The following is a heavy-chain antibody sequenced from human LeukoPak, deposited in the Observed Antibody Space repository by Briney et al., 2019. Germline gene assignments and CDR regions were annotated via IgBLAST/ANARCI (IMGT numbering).Heavy chain of an antibody. J-gene: IGHJ4*02. CDR3: AKGRVWFGELYAFDY. V-gene: IGHV3-23*01. D-gene: IGHD3-10*01. Sequence: PGGSLRLSCAASGFTFSSYAMSWVRQAPGKGLEWVSAISGSGGSTYYADSVKGRFTISRDNSKNTLYLQMNSLRAEDTAVYYCAKGRVWFGELYAFDYWGQGTLVTVSS. CDR2: ISGSGGST. CDR1: GFTFSSYA.